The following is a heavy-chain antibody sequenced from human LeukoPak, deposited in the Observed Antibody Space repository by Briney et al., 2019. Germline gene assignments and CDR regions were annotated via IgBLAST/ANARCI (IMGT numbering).Heavy chain of an antibody. CDR1: GYTFTGYY. D-gene: IGHD6-13*01. V-gene: IGHV1-2*02. J-gene: IGHJ3*02. Sequence: ASVKVSCKASGYTFTGYYMHWVRQAPGQGLEWMGWINPNSGGTNYAQKFQGRVTMTRDTSISTAYMELSRLRSDDTAVYYCARDRHWISPGIAAAGQDAFDIWGQGTMVTVSS. CDR3: ARDRHWISPGIAAAGQDAFDI. CDR2: INPNSGGT.